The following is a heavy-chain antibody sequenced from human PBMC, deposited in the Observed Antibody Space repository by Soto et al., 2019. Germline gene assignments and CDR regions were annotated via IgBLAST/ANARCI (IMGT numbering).Heavy chain of an antibody. J-gene: IGHJ4*02. Sequence: QVQLVQSGAEVKKPGASVKVSCRASGYTFTSQYIHWVRQAPGQGLEWMGIINPSISTTTYAQKFQGRVTMTRDTSTSTVYMELSSLRSEDTAGYFCTREADYMGGTYRRGFDYWGQGTLVTVST. CDR3: TREADYMGGTYRRGFDY. CDR1: GYTFTSQY. D-gene: IGHD3-16*02. V-gene: IGHV1-46*03. CDR2: INPSISTT.